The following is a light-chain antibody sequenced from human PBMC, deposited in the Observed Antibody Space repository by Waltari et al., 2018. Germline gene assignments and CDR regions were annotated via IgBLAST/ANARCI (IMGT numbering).Light chain of an antibody. CDR1: SGDIGNYKF. V-gene: IGLV2-14*02. CDR3: SSYTTTSSWV. J-gene: IGLJ3*02. Sequence: QSALTQPASVSGSPGQSITISCTGTSGDIGNYKFVSWYQQEPGRATKLIVYDGSQRPSGVSNRFSGAKSGNTASLTISGLQAEDEADYYCSSYTTTSSWVFGGGTKLTVL. CDR2: DGS.